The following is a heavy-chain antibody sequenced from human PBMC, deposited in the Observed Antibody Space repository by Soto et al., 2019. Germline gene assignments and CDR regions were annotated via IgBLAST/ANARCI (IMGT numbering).Heavy chain of an antibody. CDR2: IYTNGDT. CDR1: SDSMNSGGYY. Sequence: SETLSLTCSVSSDSMNSGGYYWSWIRQHPGKGLEWIGYIYTNGDTYYNPSLKSRVTISVDTSKNQFSLNLTSVTAADTAVYYCARRGGSKSGYYYYAMDVWGQGTTVTVSS. J-gene: IGHJ6*02. V-gene: IGHV4-31*03. D-gene: IGHD6-13*01. CDR3: ARRGGSKSGYYYYAMDV.